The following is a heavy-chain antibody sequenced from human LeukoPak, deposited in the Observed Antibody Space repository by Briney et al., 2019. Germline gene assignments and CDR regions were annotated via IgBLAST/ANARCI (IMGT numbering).Heavy chain of an antibody. CDR2: VYDSGST. J-gene: IGHJ3*02. CDR3: ARSLNAAPKLWAFDI. D-gene: IGHD2-15*01. CDR1: GASIRSYY. V-gene: IGHV4-4*08. Sequence: SETLSLTCIVSGASIRSYYWSWIRQPPGKGLEWFGYVYDSGSTSYNPSLKSRVTISIDTSNTQFSLKLSSVTAADTAVYYCARSLNAAPKLWAFDIWGQGAMVTVSS.